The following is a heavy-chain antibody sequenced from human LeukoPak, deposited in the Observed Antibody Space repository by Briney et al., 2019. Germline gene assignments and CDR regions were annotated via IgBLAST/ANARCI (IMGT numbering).Heavy chain of an antibody. V-gene: IGHV4-59*01. CDR3: ARGMTRPTDYMDV. D-gene: IGHD1-26*01. CDR1: GGSISSYY. CDR2: IYYSGST. Sequence: PSETLSLTCTVSGGSISSYYWSWIRQPPGKGLEWIGYIYYSGSTNYNPSLKSRVTISVDTSKNQFSLKLSSVTAADTAVYYCARGMTRPTDYMDVWGKGITVTVSS. J-gene: IGHJ6*03.